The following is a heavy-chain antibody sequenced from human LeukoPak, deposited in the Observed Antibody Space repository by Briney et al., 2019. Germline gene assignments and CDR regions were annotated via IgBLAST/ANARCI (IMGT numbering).Heavy chain of an antibody. Sequence: SETLSLTCTVSGGSISSYYWSWIRQPAGKGLEWIGRIYTSGSTNYNPSLKSRVTMSVDTSKNQFSLKLSSVTAADTAVYYCARDGPGVAAAGNSRFDYWGQGTLSPSPQ. D-gene: IGHD6-13*01. V-gene: IGHV4-4*07. CDR2: IYTSGST. CDR1: GGSISSYY. CDR3: ARDGPGVAAAGNSRFDY. J-gene: IGHJ4*02.